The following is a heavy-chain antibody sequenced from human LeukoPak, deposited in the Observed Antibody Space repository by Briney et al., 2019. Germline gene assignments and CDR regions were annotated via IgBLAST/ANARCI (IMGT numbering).Heavy chain of an antibody. Sequence: PGGSLRLSCAASGFTFSSYAMHWVRQAPGKGLEWVAVISYDGSNKYYADSVKGRFTISRDNSKNTLYLQMNSLRAEDTAVYYCAREGGGEDIVVVPAATDYWGQGTLVTVSS. CDR1: GFTFSSYA. V-gene: IGHV3-30-3*01. CDR2: ISYDGSNK. CDR3: AREGGGEDIVVVPAATDY. J-gene: IGHJ4*02. D-gene: IGHD2-2*01.